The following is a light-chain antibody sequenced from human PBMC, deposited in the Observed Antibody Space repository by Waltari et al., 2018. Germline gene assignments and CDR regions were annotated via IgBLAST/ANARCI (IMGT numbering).Light chain of an antibody. CDR2: GVF. Sequence: EIVMTQSPATLSVSPGERATLSCRASQGISDNLAWYQQKPGQAPRLLIYGVFTRATGIPARFSGSGSGTEFTLTISSLQSEDSAVYYCQQYNRWPPITFGQGTRLEIK. J-gene: IGKJ5*01. CDR1: QGISDN. V-gene: IGKV3-15*01. CDR3: QQYNRWPPIT.